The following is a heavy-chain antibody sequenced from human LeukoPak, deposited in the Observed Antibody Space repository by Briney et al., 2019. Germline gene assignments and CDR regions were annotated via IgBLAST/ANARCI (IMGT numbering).Heavy chain of an antibody. Sequence: GASVTVSFTSSGGTFSIYAISWVRQAPGQGLKWVGRIIPILGIANYAQKFQGRVTITADKSTSTAYMELSSLRSEDTAVYYCARMGYDSSGYYANYWGQGTLVTVSS. CDR1: GGTFSIYA. J-gene: IGHJ4*02. CDR3: ARMGYDSSGYYANY. D-gene: IGHD3-22*01. CDR2: IIPILGIA. V-gene: IGHV1-69*04.